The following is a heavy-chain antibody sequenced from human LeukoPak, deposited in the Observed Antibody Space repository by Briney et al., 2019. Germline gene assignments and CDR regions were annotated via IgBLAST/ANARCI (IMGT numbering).Heavy chain of an antibody. CDR3: ARETGYSSSWYDY. D-gene: IGHD6-13*01. CDR2: IIPIFGTA. Sequence: GASVKVSCKASGGTFSSYAISWVRQAPGQGLEWMGGIIPIFGTANYAQKFQGRVTITAGESTSTAYMELRSLRSDDTAVYYCARETGYSSSWYDYWGQGTLVTVSS. J-gene: IGHJ4*02. CDR1: GGTFSSYA. V-gene: IGHV1-69*13.